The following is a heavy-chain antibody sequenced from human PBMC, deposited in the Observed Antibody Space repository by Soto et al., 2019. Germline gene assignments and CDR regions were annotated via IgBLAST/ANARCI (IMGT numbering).Heavy chain of an antibody. CDR2: IYSGGST. CDR1: GFTVSSNY. CDR3: ATAPPSSGFFGYYYGRAV. J-gene: IGHJ6*02. Sequence: EVQLVETGGGLIQPGGSLRLSCAASGFTVSSNYMSWVRQAPGKGLEWVSVIYSGGSTYYADSVKGRFTISRDNSKNTRFLKMNSLRAENTAVNYWATAPPSSGFFGYYYGRAVWGQGTTVTVSS. V-gene: IGHV3-53*02. D-gene: IGHD6-19*01.